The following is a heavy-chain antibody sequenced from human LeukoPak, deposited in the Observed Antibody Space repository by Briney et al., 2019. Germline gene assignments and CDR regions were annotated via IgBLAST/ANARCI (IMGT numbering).Heavy chain of an antibody. D-gene: IGHD3-16*02. CDR2: MNPNSGNT. Sequence: ASVKVSCKASGYTFASYDINWVRQATGQGLEWMGWMNPNSGNTGYAQKFQGRVTMTRNTSISTAYMELSSLRSEDTAVYYCARGPLYPSYYCYYYMDVWGKGTTVTVSS. V-gene: IGHV1-8*01. CDR1: GYTFASYD. CDR3: ARGPLYPSYYCYYYMDV. J-gene: IGHJ6*03.